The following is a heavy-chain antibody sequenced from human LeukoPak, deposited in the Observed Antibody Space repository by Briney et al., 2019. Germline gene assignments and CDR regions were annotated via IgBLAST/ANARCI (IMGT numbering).Heavy chain of an antibody. CDR3: ARGRYYLDY. J-gene: IGHJ4*02. V-gene: IGHV3-74*01. CDR1: GFTFSSYG. CDR2: INDDGTST. Sequence: QPGGSLRLSCAASGFTFSSYGIHWVRQAPGKGLVWVSRINDDGTSTTYADSVKGRFTISRDNAKNTLYLQMNSLRAEDTAVYYCARGRYYLDYWGQGTLVSVSS. D-gene: IGHD3-16*01.